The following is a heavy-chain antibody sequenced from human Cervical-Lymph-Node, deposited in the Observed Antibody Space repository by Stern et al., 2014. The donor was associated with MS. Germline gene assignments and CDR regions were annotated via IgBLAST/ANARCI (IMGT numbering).Heavy chain of an antibody. J-gene: IGHJ4*02. D-gene: IGHD3-16*01. V-gene: IGHV4-31*03. CDR2: SYHSGST. CDR3: ARSDRLWGSFDY. Sequence: QVQLQESVPGLVKPSQTLSLTCTVSGGSISTVGYYWTWIRQHPWKGLEWIWYSYHSGSTYYNPSLKSRASISVDTSKNQFSLNVTSVTAADTALYYCARSDRLWGSFDYWGQGTLVTVSS. CDR1: GGSISTVGYY.